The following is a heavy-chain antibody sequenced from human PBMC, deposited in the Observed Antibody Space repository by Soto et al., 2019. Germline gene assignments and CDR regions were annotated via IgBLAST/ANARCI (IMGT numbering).Heavy chain of an antibody. J-gene: IGHJ6*02. D-gene: IGHD2-21*02. CDR3: ARGYCGGDCYSARVKYYYSGMDV. CDR2: INAGHGNT. Sequence: ASVKFSRKASGYTFTSYGMQWVRQAPGQRLEWMGWINAGHGNTKYAQKFQGRVTITRDTSASTAYMELSSLRSEDTAVYYCARGYCGGDCYSARVKYYYSGMDVWGQGTTVTVSS. V-gene: IGHV1-3*01. CDR1: GYTFTSYG.